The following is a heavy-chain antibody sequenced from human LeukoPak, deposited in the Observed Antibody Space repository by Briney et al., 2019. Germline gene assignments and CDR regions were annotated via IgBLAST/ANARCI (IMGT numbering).Heavy chain of an antibody. CDR1: GFTFSSHW. CDR3: ARSARYYDILTGYYRGDSPYYFDY. Sequence: GGSLRLSCAASGFTFSSHWMSWVRQAPGKGLEWVANIKQDGSEKYYVDSVKGRFTISRDNAKNSLYLQMNSLRAEDTAVYYCARSARYYDILTGYYRGDSPYYFDYWGQGTLVTVSS. CDR2: IKQDGSEK. D-gene: IGHD3-9*01. J-gene: IGHJ4*02. V-gene: IGHV3-7*04.